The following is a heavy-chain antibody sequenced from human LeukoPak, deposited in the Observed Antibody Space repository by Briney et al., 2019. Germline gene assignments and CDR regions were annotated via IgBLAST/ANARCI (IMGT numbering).Heavy chain of an antibody. V-gene: IGHV3-15*01. CDR3: TAEPYYFDSSGYLNWFDP. CDR1: GGSFSGYY. D-gene: IGHD3-22*01. Sequence: ETLSLTCAVYGGSFSGYYWSWIRQAPGKGLEWVGRIKSKTDGGTIDYAAPVKGRFTISRDDSKNTLYLQMNSLKTEDTAVYYCTAEPYYFDSSGYLNWFDPWGQGTLVTVSS. J-gene: IGHJ5*02. CDR2: IKSKTDGGTI.